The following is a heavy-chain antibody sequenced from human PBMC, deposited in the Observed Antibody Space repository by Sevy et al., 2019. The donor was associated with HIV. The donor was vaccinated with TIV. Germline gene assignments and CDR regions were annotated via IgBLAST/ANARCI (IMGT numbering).Heavy chain of an antibody. D-gene: IGHD5-18*01. Sequence: GSLRLSCAASGFTFSDYYMSWIRQAPGKGLEWVSYISSSGSTIYYADSVKGRFTISRDNAKNSLYLQMNSLRAEDTAGYYCARVWIQLWLIHWGQGTLVTVSS. V-gene: IGHV3-11*01. CDR1: GFTFSDYY. J-gene: IGHJ4*02. CDR3: ARVWIQLWLIH. CDR2: ISSSGSTI.